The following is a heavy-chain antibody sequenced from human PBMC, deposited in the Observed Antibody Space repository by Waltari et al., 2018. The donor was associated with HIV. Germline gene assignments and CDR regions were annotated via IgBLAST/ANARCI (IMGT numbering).Heavy chain of an antibody. V-gene: IGHV4-30-4*08. D-gene: IGHD3-10*01. Sequence: QVQLQESGPGLVKPSQTLSLTCSVSGGSISSGDYSWSWLRQPPGKGLEWIGYIYYSGSTYYDPSLKSRVTISVDKSKNQFSLKLNSVTAADTAVYYCARSPRINMIRGVIPPFDYWGQGTLVTVSS. CDR3: ARSPRINMIRGVIPPFDY. J-gene: IGHJ4*02. CDR1: GGSISSGDYS. CDR2: IYYSGST.